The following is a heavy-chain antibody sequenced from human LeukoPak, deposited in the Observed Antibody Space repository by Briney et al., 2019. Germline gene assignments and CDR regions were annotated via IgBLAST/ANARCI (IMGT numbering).Heavy chain of an antibody. CDR1: GFIFNSHW. J-gene: IGHJ5*02. D-gene: IGHD3-22*01. Sequence: GESLRLSCAASGFIFNSHWMTWVRQAPGKGLQWPASIRQDGNVRYYVDSVQGRFSISRDNAMNSLYLQMNSLRVEDTAVYYCARWSHDSSGYYWISSWGQGTLVTVSS. V-gene: IGHV3-7*01. CDR3: ARWSHDSSGYYWISS. CDR2: IRQDGNVR.